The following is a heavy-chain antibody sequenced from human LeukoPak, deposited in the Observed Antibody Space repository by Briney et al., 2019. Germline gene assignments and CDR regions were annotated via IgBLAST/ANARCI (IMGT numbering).Heavy chain of an antibody. V-gene: IGHV3-21*01. D-gene: IGHD6-13*01. CDR1: GFTFSSYS. Sequence: GGSLRLSCAASGFTFSSYSMNWVRQAPGKGLEWVSSVSSSSSYIYYADSVKGRFTISRDNAKNSLYLQMNSLRAEDTAVYYCAREGIAAAGTGGDYWGQGTLVTVSS. CDR3: AREGIAAAGTGGDY. J-gene: IGHJ4*02. CDR2: VSSSSSYI.